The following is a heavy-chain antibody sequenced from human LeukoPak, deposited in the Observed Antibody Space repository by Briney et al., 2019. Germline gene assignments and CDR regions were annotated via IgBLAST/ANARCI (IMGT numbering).Heavy chain of an antibody. J-gene: IGHJ3*02. CDR3: ARGSIFRIFRAFDI. V-gene: IGHV1-8*01. CDR2: MNPNSGNT. Sequence: GASVKVSCKASGYTFTSYDINWVRQATGQGLEWMGWMNPNSGNTGYAQKFQGRVTMTRNTSISTAYMEPSSLRSEDTAVYYCARGSIFRIFRAFDIWGQGTMVTVSS. CDR1: GYTFTSYD. D-gene: IGHD3-9*01.